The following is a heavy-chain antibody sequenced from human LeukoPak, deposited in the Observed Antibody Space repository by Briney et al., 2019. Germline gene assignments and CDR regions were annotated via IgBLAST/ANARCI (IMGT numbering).Heavy chain of an antibody. J-gene: IGHJ4*02. V-gene: IGHV3-7*01. CDR3: TRQGATSYRAIY. D-gene: IGHD1-26*01. CDR1: GFIFTDYW. Sequence: GGSLRLSCAASGFIFTDYWMSWVRQAPGEGLEWVANIKQDGSEEYYVDSVKGRFTISRDNAKNSLYLQMNSLRGEDTAVYFCTRQGATSYRAIYWGQGTVVTVSS. CDR2: IKQDGSEE.